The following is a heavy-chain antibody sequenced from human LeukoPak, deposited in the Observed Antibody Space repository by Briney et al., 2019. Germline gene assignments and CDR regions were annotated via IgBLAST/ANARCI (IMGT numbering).Heavy chain of an antibody. CDR1: GYTFTGYY. CDR2: INPNSGGT. Sequence: ASVKVSCKTSGYTFTGYYMHWVRQAPGQGLEWMGRINPNSGGTNHAQKFQGWVTMTRDTSISTAYMELNRLRSDDTAVYYCARDRHYGSGSYYFDYWGQGTLVTVSS. CDR3: ARDRHYGSGSYYFDY. D-gene: IGHD3-10*01. J-gene: IGHJ4*02. V-gene: IGHV1-2*04.